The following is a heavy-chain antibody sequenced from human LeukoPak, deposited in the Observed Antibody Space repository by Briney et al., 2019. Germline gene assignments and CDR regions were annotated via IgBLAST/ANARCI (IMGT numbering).Heavy chain of an antibody. J-gene: IGHJ4*02. CDR2: ISSSSSTI. D-gene: IGHD5-12*01. V-gene: IGHV3-48*04. Sequence: GGSLRLSCAASGFTFSSYSMNWVRQAPGKGLEWVSYISSSSSTIYYADSVKGRFTISRDNAKNSLYLQMNSLRAEDTALYYCADRYRLDIVALGYWGQGTLVTVSS. CDR3: ADRYRLDIVALGY. CDR1: GFTFSSYS.